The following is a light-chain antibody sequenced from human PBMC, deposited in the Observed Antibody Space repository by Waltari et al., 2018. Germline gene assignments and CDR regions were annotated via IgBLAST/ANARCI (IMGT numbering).Light chain of an antibody. J-gene: IGKJ5*01. CDR1: QSVTSTY. V-gene: IGKV3-20*01. CDR3: QQYSQSPIT. CDR2: GAS. Sequence: EIVLTQSPDTLSLSPGERATLSCRASQSVTSTYLAWYQQKPGRSPRLLIYGASSRATGVPDRFSGGGSATDFTLTITRLEPEDFAVYYCQQYSQSPITFGQGTRLDNK.